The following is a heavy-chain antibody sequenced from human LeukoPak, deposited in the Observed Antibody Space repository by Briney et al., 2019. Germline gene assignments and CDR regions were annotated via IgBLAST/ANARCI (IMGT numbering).Heavy chain of an antibody. CDR2: IYYSGST. V-gene: IGHV4-59*01. Sequence: SETLSLTCIVSGGSISSYYWSWIRQAPGKGLEWLGYIYYSGSTNYNPSLKSRVTISVDTSKNQFSLKLSSVTAADTAVYYCARSGYSYGADAFDIWGQGTMVTVSS. J-gene: IGHJ3*02. D-gene: IGHD5-18*01. CDR1: GGSISSYY. CDR3: ARSGYSYGADAFDI.